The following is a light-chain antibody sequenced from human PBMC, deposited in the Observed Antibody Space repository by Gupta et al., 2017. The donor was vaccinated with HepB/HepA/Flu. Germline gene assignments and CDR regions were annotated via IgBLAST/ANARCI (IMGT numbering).Light chain of an antibody. CDR2: ENN. J-gene: IGLJ1*01. Sequence: SVLTHPPSVSAAPGRKVTISSSGRSSNIGNNYVSWYQQIPGTAPKFLIYENNKRPSGIPVRFPGSKSGTSATLGITGLQTGDDAVDCCGTWGPSLSGPFVFGTGTNVTVL. CDR3: GTWGPSLSGPFV. CDR1: SSNIGNNY. V-gene: IGLV1-51*02.